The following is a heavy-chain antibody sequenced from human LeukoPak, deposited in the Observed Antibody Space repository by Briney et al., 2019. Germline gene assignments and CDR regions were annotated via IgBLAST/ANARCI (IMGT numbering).Heavy chain of an antibody. J-gene: IGHJ3*02. CDR2: IYYSGST. CDR1: GGSISSYY. CDR3: ARDRGWLQPYDAFDI. D-gene: IGHD5-24*01. V-gene: IGHV4-59*01. Sequence: SETLSLTCTVSGGSISSYYWSWIRQPPGKGLEWFGYIYYSGSTNYNPSLKSRVTISVDTSKNQFSLKLSSVTAADTAVYYCARDRGWLQPYDAFDIWGKGKMVTVSS.